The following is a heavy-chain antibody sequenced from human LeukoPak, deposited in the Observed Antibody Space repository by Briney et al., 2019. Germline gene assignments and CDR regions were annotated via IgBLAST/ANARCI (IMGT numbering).Heavy chain of an antibody. J-gene: IGHJ3*02. CDR1: GFTFSSYA. V-gene: IGHV3-64*01. CDR2: ISSRGGST. CDR3: ARVGDTTAFDI. Sequence: GGSLRLSCAATGFTFSSYAMHWVRQAPGKGLEYVSAISSRGGSTYYANSVKGRFTISRDNSKNTLYLQMGSLRAEDMAVYYCARVGDTTAFDIWGQGTMVTVSS. D-gene: IGHD1-26*01.